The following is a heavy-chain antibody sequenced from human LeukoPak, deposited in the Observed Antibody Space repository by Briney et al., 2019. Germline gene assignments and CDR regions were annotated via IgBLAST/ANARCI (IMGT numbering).Heavy chain of an antibody. V-gene: IGHV1-18*01. J-gene: IGHJ4*02. Sequence: GASVKFSCKASVYTFSSYGIGWVRQAPGQGLAWMVWISAYNGNTNYAQKLQGRVTMTTDTFTNTAYMELRSLRSDDTAVYYCARATGSETSYYFCGQGTLVTVSA. CDR1: VYTFSSYG. D-gene: IGHD3-10*01. CDR2: ISAYNGNT. CDR3: ARATGSETSYYF.